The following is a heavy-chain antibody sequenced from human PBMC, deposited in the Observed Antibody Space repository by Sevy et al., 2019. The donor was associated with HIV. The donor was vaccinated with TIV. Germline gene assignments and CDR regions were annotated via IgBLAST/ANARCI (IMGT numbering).Heavy chain of an antibody. Sequence: GGSLRLSCAASGFTFSTYSMNWVRQAPGKGLEWVSSISSDSYYISYADSVKGRFTISRDNAKNSLYLQMNSLRAEDTAVYYCARATGTGALDAFDIWGQGTMVTVSS. V-gene: IGHV3-21*01. CDR3: ARATGTGALDAFDI. D-gene: IGHD1-1*01. J-gene: IGHJ3*02. CDR2: ISSDSYYI. CDR1: GFTFSTYS.